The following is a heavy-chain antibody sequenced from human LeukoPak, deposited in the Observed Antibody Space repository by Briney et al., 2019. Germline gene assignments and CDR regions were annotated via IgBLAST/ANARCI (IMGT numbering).Heavy chain of an antibody. CDR3: ARDRMTTVGPDAFDI. CDR1: GFTFDDYG. Sequence: GGSLRLSCVASGFTFDDYGMSWVRQAPGKGLEWVSGINWNGGSTGYADSVKGRFTISRDNAKNSLYLQMNSLRAEDTALYYCARDRMTTVGPDAFDIWGQGTMVTVSS. V-gene: IGHV3-20*04. D-gene: IGHD4-23*01. CDR2: INWNGGST. J-gene: IGHJ3*02.